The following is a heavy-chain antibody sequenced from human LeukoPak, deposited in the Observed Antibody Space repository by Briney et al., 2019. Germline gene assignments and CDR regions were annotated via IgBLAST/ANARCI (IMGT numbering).Heavy chain of an antibody. D-gene: IGHD6-13*01. CDR3: ARRKPVQLVLSYYYYGMDV. Sequence: ASVKVSCKASGYTFTSYDINWVRQATGQGLEWMGWMNPNSGNTGYAQKFQGRVTMTRNTSISTAYMELSSLRSEDTAVYYCARRKPVQLVLSYYYYGMDVWGQGTTVTVSS. J-gene: IGHJ6*02. CDR2: MNPNSGNT. CDR1: GYTFTSYD. V-gene: IGHV1-8*01.